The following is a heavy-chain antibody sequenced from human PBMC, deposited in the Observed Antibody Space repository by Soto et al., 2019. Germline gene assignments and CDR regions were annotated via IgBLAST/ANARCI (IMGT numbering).Heavy chain of an antibody. CDR1: GGSISSGGYY. CDR2: IYYSGST. D-gene: IGHD5-12*01. J-gene: IGHJ5*02. CDR3: ARDLGGYGRADWFDP. Sequence: SETLSLTCTVSGGSISSGGYYWGWIRQHPGKGLEWIGYIYYSGSTYYNPSLKSRVTISVDTSKNQFSLKLSSVTAADTAVYYCARDLGGYGRADWFDPWGQGTLVTVSS. V-gene: IGHV4-31*03.